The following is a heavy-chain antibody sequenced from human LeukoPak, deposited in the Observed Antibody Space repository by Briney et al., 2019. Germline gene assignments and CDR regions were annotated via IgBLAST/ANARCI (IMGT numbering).Heavy chain of an antibody. V-gene: IGHV3-21*01. CDR3: ASPKVDTAMAAFDI. J-gene: IGHJ3*02. Sequence: GGSLRLSCAASGFTFSSYSMNWVRQAPGKGLEWVSSISSSSSYIYYADSVKGRFTISRDNAKNSLYLQMNSLRAKDTAVYYCASPKVDTAMAAFDIWGQGTMVTVSS. D-gene: IGHD5-18*01. CDR2: ISSSSSYI. CDR1: GFTFSSYS.